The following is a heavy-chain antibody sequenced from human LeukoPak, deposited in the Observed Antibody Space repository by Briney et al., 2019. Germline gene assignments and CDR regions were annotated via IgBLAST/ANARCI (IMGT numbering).Heavy chain of an antibody. J-gene: IGHJ6*03. Sequence: GGSLRLSCAASGFTFSSYSMNWVRQAPGKGLEWVSSISSSSSYIYYADSVKGRFTISRDNAKNSLYLQMNSLRAEDTAVYYCARDTSWIQLWLRPYYYYYMDVWGKGTTVTVSS. CDR3: ARDTSWIQLWLRPYYYYYMDV. V-gene: IGHV3-21*01. D-gene: IGHD5-18*01. CDR1: GFTFSSYS. CDR2: ISSSSSYI.